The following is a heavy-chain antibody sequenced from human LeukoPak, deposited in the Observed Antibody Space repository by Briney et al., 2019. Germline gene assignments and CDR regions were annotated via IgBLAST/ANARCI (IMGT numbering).Heavy chain of an antibody. CDR2: THYSGST. V-gene: IGHV4-59*01. Sequence: SETLSLTCTVSGGSISSYYWSWLRQPPGKGLEYIGYTHYSGSTNYNPSLKSRVTISLDMSGNQFSLKLSSVTAADTAVYYCASGYCGGACQLGGVDMWGQGTMVTVSS. J-gene: IGHJ3*02. CDR1: GGSISSYY. CDR3: ASGYCGGACQLGGVDM. D-gene: IGHD2-21*02.